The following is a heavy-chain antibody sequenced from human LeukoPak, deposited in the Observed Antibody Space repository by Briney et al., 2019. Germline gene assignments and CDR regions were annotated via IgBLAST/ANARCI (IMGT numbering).Heavy chain of an antibody. CDR3: ARELNRPNFFDF. Sequence: GGSLRLSCEASGFSLSHYTMHWVRQAPGKGLEWVTVISHDATTKYYADSVKGRFIISRDNSKNTLYLQMNSLRAEDTAVYYCARELNRPNFFDFWGQGSLVSVSP. CDR2: ISHDATTK. V-gene: IGHV3-30*04. CDR1: GFSLSHYT. J-gene: IGHJ4*02. D-gene: IGHD1-14*01.